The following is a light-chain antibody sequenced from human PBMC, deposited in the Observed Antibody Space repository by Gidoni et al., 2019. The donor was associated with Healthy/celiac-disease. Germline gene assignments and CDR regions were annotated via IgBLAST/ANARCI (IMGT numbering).Light chain of an antibody. V-gene: IGLV2-23*01. CDR3: CSYAGSSTNVV. CDR2: EGS. Sequence: QSALTQPASVSGSPGQSITISCTGTSSDVGSYNLVSWYQQHQGKAPKLMIYEGSKRPSGVSNRFSGSKSGNTASLTISELQAEDEADYYCCSYAGSSTNVVFGGGTKLTVL. CDR1: SSDVGSYNL. J-gene: IGLJ2*01.